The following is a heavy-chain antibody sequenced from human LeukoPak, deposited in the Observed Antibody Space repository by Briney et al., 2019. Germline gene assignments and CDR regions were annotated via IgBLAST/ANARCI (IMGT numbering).Heavy chain of an antibody. Sequence: ASVKVSCKASGYTFTGYYMHWVRQAPGQGLEWMGWINPNSGGTNYAQKFQGRVTMTRDTSISTAYMELSRLRDDETAGYYCVRDGVGDYDSSGYYYFQHWARAPWSPSPQ. CDR3: VRDGVGDYDSSGYYYFQH. D-gene: IGHD3-22*01. CDR1: GYTFTGYY. CDR2: INPNSGGT. V-gene: IGHV1-2*02. J-gene: IGHJ1*01.